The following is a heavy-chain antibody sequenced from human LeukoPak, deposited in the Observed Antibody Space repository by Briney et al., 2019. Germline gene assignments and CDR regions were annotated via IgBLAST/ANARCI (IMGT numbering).Heavy chain of an antibody. J-gene: IGHJ4*02. CDR1: GGSISSYY. CDR3: ARAVKGYYFDY. Sequence: SETLSLTCTVSGGSISSYYWSWIRQPPGKGLEWIGYTYYSGSTNYNPSLKSRVTISVDTSKNQFSLKLSSVTAADTAVYYCARAVKGYYFDYWGQGTLVTVSS. V-gene: IGHV4-59*01. CDR2: TYYSGST.